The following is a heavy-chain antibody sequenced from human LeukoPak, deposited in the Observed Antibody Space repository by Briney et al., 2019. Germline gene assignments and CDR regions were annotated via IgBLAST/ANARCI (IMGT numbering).Heavy chain of an antibody. CDR2: ISDDGRHK. D-gene: IGHD6-13*01. CDR3: AKDRETTASGTFDY. J-gene: IGHJ4*02. V-gene: IGHV3-30*18. CDR1: GFTFNTYG. Sequence: GSLRLSCAASGFTFNTYGIHDVRQAPGKGREWGAAISDDGRHKNYADSVKGRFTISRDNSNTTLYLQMNSLRVEDTGVYYCAKDRETTASGTFDYWGQGTLVTVSS.